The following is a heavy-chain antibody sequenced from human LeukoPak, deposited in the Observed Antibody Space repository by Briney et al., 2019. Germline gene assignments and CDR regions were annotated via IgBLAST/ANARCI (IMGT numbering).Heavy chain of an antibody. D-gene: IGHD1-14*01. CDR1: GFTFSTYD. J-gene: IGHJ4*02. Sequence: GGSLRLSCAASGFTFSTYDMSWVRQAPGKGLEWVSAISGSGAGTYYADSVKGRFTISRDNSKNTLFLQMTSLRAEDTAVYYCARGGRKDALDYWGQGTLVTVSS. V-gene: IGHV3-23*01. CDR3: ARGGRKDALDY. CDR2: ISGSGAGT.